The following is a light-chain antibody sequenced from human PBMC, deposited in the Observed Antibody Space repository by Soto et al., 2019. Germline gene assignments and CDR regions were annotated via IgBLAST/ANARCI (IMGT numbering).Light chain of an antibody. V-gene: IGKV3-11*01. CDR1: QSVNSNY. Sequence: EMVMTQSPAILSGSAGESATLSCVAIQSVNSNYLAWYQQHPGQPPRLLIYGISTRATGIPARFSGSGSGTDFTLTISSLEPEDFGVYYCQQRWHWPSNTFGQGTRLEIK. CDR3: QQRWHWPSNT. CDR2: GIS. J-gene: IGKJ5*01.